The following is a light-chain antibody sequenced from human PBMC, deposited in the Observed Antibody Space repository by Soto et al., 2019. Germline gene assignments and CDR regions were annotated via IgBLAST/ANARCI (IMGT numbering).Light chain of an antibody. V-gene: IGKV1-39*01. J-gene: IGKJ1*01. CDR3: QLSHNTSRT. CDR1: QSITRS. Sequence: DIQMTQSPSSLSASVGDRVTITCRASQSITRSLNWYLQKPGTAPRVLIYDASNLQSGVPSRFSGSGSGTDFALTISSLKPEDFATYYCQLSHNTSRTFGQGTKVEI. CDR2: DAS.